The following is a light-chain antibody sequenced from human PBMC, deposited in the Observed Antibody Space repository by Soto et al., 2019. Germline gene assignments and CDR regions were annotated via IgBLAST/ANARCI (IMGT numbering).Light chain of an antibody. CDR3: ATWDDSLNGYV. J-gene: IGLJ1*01. Sequence: QSALAQSPSASGTPGQRVTISCSGSSSNIGNNAVNWYQHLPGTAPKLLVYSHNQRPSGVSDRFSGAQPGTSASLAISGLQSEDEADYYCATWDDSLNGYVFGPGTKVTVL. CDR1: SSNIGNNA. V-gene: IGLV1-44*01. CDR2: SHN.